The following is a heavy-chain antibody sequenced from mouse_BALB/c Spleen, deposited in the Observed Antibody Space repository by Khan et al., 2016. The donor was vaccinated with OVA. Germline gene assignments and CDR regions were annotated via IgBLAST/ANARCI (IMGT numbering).Heavy chain of an antibody. J-gene: IGHJ3*01. V-gene: IGHV1S137*01. CDR1: GYIFTDFT. Sequence: QIQLVQSGAELVRPGVSVKISCKGSGYIFTDFTMHWVKQSHAMSLEWIGVISTYFGDATYNQKFKDKATMTVDKSSSTAYLELARLTSEDSAIYYCTRGGGGNRFAYWGQGTLVTVSA. CDR2: ISTYFGDA. CDR3: TRGGGGNRFAY.